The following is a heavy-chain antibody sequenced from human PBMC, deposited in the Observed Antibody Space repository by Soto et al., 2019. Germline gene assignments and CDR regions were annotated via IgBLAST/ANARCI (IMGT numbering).Heavy chain of an antibody. D-gene: IGHD3-16*01. CDR2: IIPILGIA. V-gene: IGHV1-69*02. CDR3: AGGAAGG. CDR1: GGTFSSYT. Sequence: QVQLVQSGAEVKKPGSSVKVSCKASGGTFSSYTISWVRQAPGQGLEWMGRIIPILGIANYAQKFQGRVTITADKSTSTAYRGLSRLGSEDTAVYYGAGGAAGGWGQGTLVTVSS. J-gene: IGHJ4*02.